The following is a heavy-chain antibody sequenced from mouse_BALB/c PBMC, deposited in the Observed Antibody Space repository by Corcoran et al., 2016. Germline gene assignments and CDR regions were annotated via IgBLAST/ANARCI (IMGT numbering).Heavy chain of an antibody. CDR2: IWWDDVK. V-gene: IGHV8-8*01. J-gene: IGHJ2*01. CDR1: GFSLSTSGMG. Sequence: QVTLKESGPGILQPSQTLSLTCSFSGFSLSTSGMGVGWIRQPSGKGLEWLAHIWWDDVKRYDPVLKSRLTISKDTSNSQVFLKIASVDTADTATYYCVRTWNEGYLDYWGQGTTLTVSS. CDR3: VRTWNEGYLDY.